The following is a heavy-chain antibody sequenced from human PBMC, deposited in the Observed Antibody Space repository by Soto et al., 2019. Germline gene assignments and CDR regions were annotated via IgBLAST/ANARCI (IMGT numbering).Heavy chain of an antibody. V-gene: IGHV3-23*01. CDR2: ISGSGGST. D-gene: IGHD3-22*01. CDR1: GFTFSSYA. J-gene: IGHJ6*02. CDR3: AKARGRLTYYYGMDV. Sequence: EVQLLESGGGLVQPGGSLRLSCAASGFTFSSYAMSWVRQAPGKGLEWVSAISGSGGSTYYADSVKGRFTISRDNSKNTLYLQMNSLRAEDTTVYYCAKARGRLTYYYGMDVWGQGTTVTVSS.